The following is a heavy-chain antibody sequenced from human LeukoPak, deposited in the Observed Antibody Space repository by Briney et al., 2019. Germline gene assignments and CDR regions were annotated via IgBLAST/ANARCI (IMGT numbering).Heavy chain of an antibody. CDR2: IRYDGRNK. J-gene: IGHJ4*02. CDR1: GFTFSSYG. CDR3: AREPPQFGGNYFDY. V-gene: IGHV3-30*02. Sequence: GGSLRLSCAASGFTFSSYGMHWVRQAPGKGLEWVAFIRYDGRNKYYADSVKGRFTISRDNAKNSLYLQMNSLRAEDTAVYYCAREPPQFGGNYFDYWGQGTLVTVSS. D-gene: IGHD3-10*01.